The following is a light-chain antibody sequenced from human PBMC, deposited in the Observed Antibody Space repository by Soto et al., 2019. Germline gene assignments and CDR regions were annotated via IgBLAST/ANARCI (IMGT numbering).Light chain of an antibody. CDR3: SSYTSSSSLYV. CDR2: EVS. V-gene: IGLV2-14*01. Sequence: QSVLTQPASVSGSPGQSITISCTGTTSDVGGYNYVSWYQQHPGKAPKLMIYEVSNRPSGVSNRFSGSKSGNTASLTISGLQAEDEADYYCSSYTSSSSLYVLGTGTKLTVL. J-gene: IGLJ1*01. CDR1: TSDVGGYNY.